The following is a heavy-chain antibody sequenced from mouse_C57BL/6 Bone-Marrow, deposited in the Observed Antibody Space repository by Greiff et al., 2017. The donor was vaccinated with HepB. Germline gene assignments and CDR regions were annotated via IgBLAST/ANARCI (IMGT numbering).Heavy chain of an antibody. CDR1: GYSITSGYY. J-gene: IGHJ4*01. CDR2: ISYDGSN. Sequence: EVKLMESGPGLVKPSQSLSLTCSVTGYSITSGYYWNWIRQFPGNKLEWMGYISYDGSNNYNPSLKNRISITRDTSKNQFFLKLNSVTTEDTATYYCARAPYYYGSRWYYAMDYWGQGTSVTVSS. CDR3: ARAPYYYGSRWYYAMDY. D-gene: IGHD1-1*01. V-gene: IGHV3-6*01.